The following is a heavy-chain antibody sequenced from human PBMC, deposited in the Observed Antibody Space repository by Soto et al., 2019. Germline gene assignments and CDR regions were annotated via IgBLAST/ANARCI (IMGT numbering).Heavy chain of an antibody. D-gene: IGHD2-15*01. J-gene: IGHJ4*02. V-gene: IGHV3-33*01. Sequence: GGSLRLSCAASGFTFSSYGMHWVRQAPGKGLEWVAVIWYDGSNKYYADSVKGRFTISRDNSKNTLYLQMNSLRAEDTAVYYCARERTGYCSGGSCYPGYRGQGTLVTVPS. CDR2: IWYDGSNK. CDR1: GFTFSSYG. CDR3: ARERTGYCSGGSCYPGY.